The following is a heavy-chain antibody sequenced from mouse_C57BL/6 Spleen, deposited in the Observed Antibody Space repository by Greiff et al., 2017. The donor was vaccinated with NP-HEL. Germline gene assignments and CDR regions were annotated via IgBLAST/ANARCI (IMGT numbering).Heavy chain of an antibody. CDR2: INPNNGGT. J-gene: IGHJ2*01. CDR1: GYTFTDYN. CDR3: ARRAYGSSYYFDY. D-gene: IGHD1-1*01. Sequence: VQLQQSGPELVKPGASVKIPCKASGYTFTDYNMDWVKQSHGKSLEWIGDINPNNGGTSYNQKFKGKATLTVDKSSSTAYMELRSLTSEDTAVYYCARRAYGSSYYFDYWGQGTTLTVSS. V-gene: IGHV1-18*01.